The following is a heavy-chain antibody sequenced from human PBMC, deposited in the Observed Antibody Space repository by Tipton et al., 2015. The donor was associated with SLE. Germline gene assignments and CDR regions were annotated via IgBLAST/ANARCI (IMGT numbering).Heavy chain of an antibody. CDR3: ARGRGSMGLDS. V-gene: IGHV4-61*09. Sequence: LRLSCTVSGDSIRSGGNYWSWIRQPAGKRLEWLGHIFSSGHTTYSPSLKSRVIISEDVSRNQFSLTLSSVTAADTAVYYCARGRGSMGLDSWGLGTLVTVSS. J-gene: IGHJ5*01. D-gene: IGHD2/OR15-2a*01. CDR2: IFSSGHT. CDR1: GDSIRSGGNY.